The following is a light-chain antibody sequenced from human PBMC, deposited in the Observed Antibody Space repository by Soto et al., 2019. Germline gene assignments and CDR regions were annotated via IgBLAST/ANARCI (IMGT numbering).Light chain of an antibody. CDR3: HHYGSSPLT. V-gene: IGKV3-15*01. CDR1: QSVNSN. J-gene: IGKJ5*01. Sequence: ETVMTQSPATLSVSPGERATLSCPASQSVNSNLAWYQQKLGQAPRVLIYGASTRATGIPARFSGSGSETEFILTISRLEPEDFAVYYCHHYGSSPLTFGQGTRLEIK. CDR2: GAS.